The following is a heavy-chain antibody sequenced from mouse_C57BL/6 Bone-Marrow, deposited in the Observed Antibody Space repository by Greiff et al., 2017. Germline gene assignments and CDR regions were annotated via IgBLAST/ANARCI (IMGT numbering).Heavy chain of an antibody. J-gene: IGHJ3*01. CDR3: TTEDAWFAY. Sequence: EVQRVESGAELVRPGASVKLSCTASGFNIKDDYMHWVKQRPEQGLEWIGWIDPENGDTEYASKFQGKATITADTSSNTAYLQLSSLTSEDTAVYYCTTEDAWFAYWGQGTLVPVSA. CDR1: GFNIKDDY. V-gene: IGHV14-4*01. CDR2: IDPENGDT.